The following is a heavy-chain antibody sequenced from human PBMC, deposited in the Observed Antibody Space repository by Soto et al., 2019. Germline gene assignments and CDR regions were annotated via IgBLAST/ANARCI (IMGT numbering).Heavy chain of an antibody. J-gene: IGHJ6*02. V-gene: IGHV1-69*01. CDR1: GGTFSSYA. Sequence: QVQLVQSGAEVKKPGSSVKVSCKASGGTFSSYAISWVRQAPGQGLEWMGGIIPIFGTANYAQKFQGRVTITADESTSTAYMELSSLRSEDTAVYYCARAFRSYCSGGSCYPHYYYGMDVWGQGTTVTVSS. CDR3: ARAFRSYCSGGSCYPHYYYGMDV. D-gene: IGHD2-15*01. CDR2: IIPIFGTA.